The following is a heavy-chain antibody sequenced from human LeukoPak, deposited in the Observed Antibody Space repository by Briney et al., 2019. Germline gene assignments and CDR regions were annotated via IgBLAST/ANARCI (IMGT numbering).Heavy chain of an antibody. CDR2: INPNSGGT. D-gene: IGHD6-6*01. J-gene: IGHJ4*02. CDR1: GYTFTGYY. CDR3: ARGRQLVGFDY. V-gene: IGHV1-2*06. Sequence: ASVKVSCKASGYTFTGYYMHWVRQAPGQGLEWMGRINPNSGGTNYARKFQGRVTMTRDTSISTAYMELSRLRSDDTAVYYCARGRQLVGFDYWGQGTLVTVSS.